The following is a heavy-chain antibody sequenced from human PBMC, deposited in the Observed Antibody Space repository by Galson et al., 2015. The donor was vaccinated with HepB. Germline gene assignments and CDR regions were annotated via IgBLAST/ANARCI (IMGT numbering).Heavy chain of an antibody. CDR2: ISSSSSYI. V-gene: IGHV3-21*01. CDR3: ARDWGGSYGVREKNYWYFDL. J-gene: IGHJ2*01. Sequence: SLRLSCAASGFTFDDYTMHWVRQAPGKGLEWVSSISSSSSYIYYADSVKGRFTISRDNAKNSLYLQMNSLRAEDTAVYYCARDWGGSYGVREKNYWYFDLWGRGTLVTVSS. D-gene: IGHD1-26*01. CDR1: GFTFDDYT.